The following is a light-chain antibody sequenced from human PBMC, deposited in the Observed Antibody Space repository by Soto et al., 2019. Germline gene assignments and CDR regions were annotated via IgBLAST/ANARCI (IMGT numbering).Light chain of an antibody. CDR2: DAS. CDR3: QQYTTSSWT. CDR1: QSVSSY. Sequence: EIVLTQSPATLSLSPGERATLSCRASQSVSSYLAWYQQKPGQAPRLLIYDASNRSTGIPARFSGSGSGTGFTLTISRLEPEDFAVYYCQQYTTSSWTFGQGTKVDIK. V-gene: IGKV3-11*01. J-gene: IGKJ1*01.